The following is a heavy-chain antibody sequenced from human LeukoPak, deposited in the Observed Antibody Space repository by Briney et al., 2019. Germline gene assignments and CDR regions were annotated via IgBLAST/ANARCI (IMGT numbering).Heavy chain of an antibody. CDR3: ARSMPFYYDSSGSFDY. V-gene: IGHV3-21*01. Sequence: SGRSLRLSCAASGFTFSSYSMNWVRQAPGKGLEWVSSISSSSSYIYYADSVKGRFTISRDNAKNSLYLQMNSLRAEDTAVYYCARSMPFYYDSSGSFDYWGQGTLVTVSS. D-gene: IGHD3-22*01. CDR2: ISSSSSYI. CDR1: GFTFSSYS. J-gene: IGHJ4*02.